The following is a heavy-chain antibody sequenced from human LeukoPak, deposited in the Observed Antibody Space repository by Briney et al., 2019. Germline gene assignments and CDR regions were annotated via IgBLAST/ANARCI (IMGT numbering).Heavy chain of an antibody. D-gene: IGHD1-26*01. CDR3: AREKDYSGRGAFDI. Sequence: GGSLRLSCAASGFTFSIYGMQWVRQAPGKGLEWVAFIRYDGNTKYYADSVKGRFTISRDNSKNTLYLQMSSLRSEDTAVYYCAREKDYSGRGAFDIWGQGTMVTVSS. V-gene: IGHV3-30*02. CDR2: IRYDGNTK. CDR1: GFTFSIYG. J-gene: IGHJ3*02.